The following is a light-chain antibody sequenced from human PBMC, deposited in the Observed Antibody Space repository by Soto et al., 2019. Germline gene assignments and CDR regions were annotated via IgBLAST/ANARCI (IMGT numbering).Light chain of an antibody. J-gene: IGKJ1*01. Sequence: EIVMTQSPGTLSVSPGETATLSCRASQSVSSDLAWYQQKPGQAPSLRIYGASTRAAGIPARFSGSGSGTEFTLTISSLQSEDFAVYYCQQYNNWRTFGQGTKVEIK. CDR2: GAS. CDR3: QQYNNWRT. CDR1: QSVSSD. V-gene: IGKV3-15*01.